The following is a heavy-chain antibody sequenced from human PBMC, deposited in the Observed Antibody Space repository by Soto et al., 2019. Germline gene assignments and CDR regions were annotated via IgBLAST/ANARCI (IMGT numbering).Heavy chain of an antibody. V-gene: IGHV1-18*01. J-gene: IGHJ5*02. D-gene: IGHD2-2*01. CDR3: ARVVPGAEAWFGP. CDR2: ISLYSDGT. CDR1: GYTFSNYG. Sequence: GASVKVSCKTSGYTFSNYGITWVRQAPGQPLEWLGWISLYSDGTNYAQKFQGRVSMTTDTSTTTAYMELRSLRSDDTAVYYCARVVPGAEAWFGPWGHGTLVTVSS.